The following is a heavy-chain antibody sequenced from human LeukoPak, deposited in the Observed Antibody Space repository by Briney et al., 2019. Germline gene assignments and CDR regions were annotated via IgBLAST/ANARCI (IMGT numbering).Heavy chain of an antibody. CDR2: IKQDGSEK. Sequence: GGSLRLSCAASGFTFSSYWMSWVRQAPGKGLEWVANIKQDGSEKYYVDSVKGRFTISRDNAKKSLYLQMDDLRAEGTALYYCARYNFYSDYYTRNFDHWGQGTLVTVSS. J-gene: IGHJ4*02. CDR3: ARYNFYSDYYTRNFDH. CDR1: GFTFSSYW. D-gene: IGHD3-3*01. V-gene: IGHV3-7*03.